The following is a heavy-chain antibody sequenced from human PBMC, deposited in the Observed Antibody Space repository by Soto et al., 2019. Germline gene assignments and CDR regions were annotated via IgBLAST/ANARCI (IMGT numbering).Heavy chain of an antibody. Sequence: ASVKVSCKASGYSFTNQGISWVRQAPGQGLEWMGWISPYNGHTDYAQKVQGRVTMTTDTSTSTAYMELRSLRSDDTAVYYCATDTDSRVDAAMVRGFYYWGQGSLVTVSS. D-gene: IGHD5-18*01. CDR1: GYSFTNQG. V-gene: IGHV1-18*01. J-gene: IGHJ4*02. CDR3: ATDTDSRVDAAMVRGFYY. CDR2: ISPYNGHT.